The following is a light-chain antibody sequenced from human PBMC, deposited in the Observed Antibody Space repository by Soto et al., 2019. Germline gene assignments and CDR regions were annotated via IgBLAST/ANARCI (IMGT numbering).Light chain of an antibody. CDR3: SSFAGNNNLV. V-gene: IGLV2-8*01. CDR2: EVT. J-gene: IGLJ1*01. Sequence: QSALTQPPSASGSPGQSLTISCTGTSSDVGGHNYVSWYQRHPGKAPKLIIFEVTKRPSGVPDRFSGSKSGNTATLTVSGLQAEDEAEYHCSSFAGNNNLVFGTGTKVT. CDR1: SSDVGGHNY.